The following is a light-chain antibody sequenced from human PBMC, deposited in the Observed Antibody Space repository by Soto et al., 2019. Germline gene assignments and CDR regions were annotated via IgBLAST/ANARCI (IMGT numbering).Light chain of an antibody. V-gene: IGKV3-20*01. Sequence: ESVLTQSPCTLSLSPGERATLSWRASQSVSSSYLAWYQQKPGQAPRLLIYGASSRATGIPDRFSGIGSGTDFTLTISRLQPEDFAVYYCQQYGSSGTFGQGTKVDIK. CDR2: GAS. J-gene: IGKJ1*01. CDR1: QSVSSSY. CDR3: QQYGSSGT.